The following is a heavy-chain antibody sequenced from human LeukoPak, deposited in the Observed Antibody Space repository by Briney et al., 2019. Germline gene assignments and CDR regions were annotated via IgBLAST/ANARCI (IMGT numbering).Heavy chain of an antibody. CDR1: GDSVSSNSAA. CDR3: VRENFYDSRYGEDAFDI. J-gene: IGHJ3*02. D-gene: IGHD3-10*01. CDR2: TYYRSKWDS. Sequence: SQTLSLTCAISGDSVSSNSAAWNWIRQSPSRGLEWLGRTYYRSKWDSDYAVSVRSRISINPDTSKNQFSLQMNSVAPEDTAVYYCVRENFYDSRYGEDAFDIWGQGTMVTVSS. V-gene: IGHV6-1*01.